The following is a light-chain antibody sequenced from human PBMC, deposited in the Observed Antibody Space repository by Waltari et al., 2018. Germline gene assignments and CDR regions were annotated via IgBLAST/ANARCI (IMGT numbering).Light chain of an antibody. CDR3: QVWDANTDPGV. CDR1: NIESKR. Sequence: SYVLTQPPSVSVAPGETARITCGGNNIESKRVQWYRQRPGPAPVGVISYVNDRAAGIPERFSGSNSGNTATLTISRVEAGDEADYYCQVWDANTDPGVFGTGTEVTVL. J-gene: IGLJ1*01. CDR2: YVN. V-gene: IGLV3-21*01.